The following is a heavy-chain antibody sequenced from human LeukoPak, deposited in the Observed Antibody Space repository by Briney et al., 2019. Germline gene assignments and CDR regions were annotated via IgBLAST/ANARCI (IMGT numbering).Heavy chain of an antibody. CDR3: ARDSEYHDFWSGVTLLQPHNWFDP. CDR2: INPSGGST. V-gene: IGHV1-46*01. CDR1: GYTFTSYY. Sequence: ASVKVSCKASGYTFTSYYMHWVRQAPGQGLEWMGIINPSGGSTSYAQKFQGRVTMTRDTSTSTVYMELSSLKSEDTAVYYCARDSEYHDFWSGVTLLQPHNWFDPWGQGTLVTVSS. D-gene: IGHD3-3*01. J-gene: IGHJ5*02.